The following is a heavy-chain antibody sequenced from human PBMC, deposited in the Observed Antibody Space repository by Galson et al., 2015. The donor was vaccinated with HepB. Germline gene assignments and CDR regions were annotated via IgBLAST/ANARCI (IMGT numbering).Heavy chain of an antibody. V-gene: IGHV1-2*06. CDR2: INPNSGST. J-gene: IGHJ5*02. CDR1: GYTFTDHY. CDR3: ARSRGLILAPGGIASFDP. D-gene: IGHD6-13*01. Sequence: SVKVSCKASGYTFTDHYIHWLRQAPGQGLEWLGRINPNSGSTNYGQKYQGRVTVTGDTSISTVYMELTGLRSDDTAVYFCARSRGLILAPGGIASFDPWGQGTLVTVSS.